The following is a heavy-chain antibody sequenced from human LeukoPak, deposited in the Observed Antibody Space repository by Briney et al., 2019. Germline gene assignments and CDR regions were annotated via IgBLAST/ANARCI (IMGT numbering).Heavy chain of an antibody. CDR3: ASNYYGSGSYRPLY. Sequence: GGSLRLSCAASGFTFSSYSMNWVRQAPGKGLEWVSSISSSSSYIYYADSVKGRFTISRDNAKNSLYLQMNSLRAEDTAVYYCASNYYGSGSYRPLYWGQGTLVTVSS. V-gene: IGHV3-21*01. J-gene: IGHJ4*02. D-gene: IGHD3-10*01. CDR2: ISSSSSYI. CDR1: GFTFSSYS.